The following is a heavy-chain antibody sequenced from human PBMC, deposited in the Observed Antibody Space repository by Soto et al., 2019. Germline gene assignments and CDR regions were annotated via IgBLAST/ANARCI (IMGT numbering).Heavy chain of an antibody. CDR2: IYYSGST. D-gene: IGHD3-10*01. Sequence: PSETLSLTCTVSGGSISSYYWSWIRQPPGKGLEWIGYIYYSGSTNYNPSLKSRVTISVDTSKNQFSLKLSSVTAADTAVYYCARHGYYGSGSLVFDYWGQGTLVTVSS. V-gene: IGHV4-59*08. CDR3: ARHGYYGSGSLVFDY. J-gene: IGHJ4*02. CDR1: GGSISSYY.